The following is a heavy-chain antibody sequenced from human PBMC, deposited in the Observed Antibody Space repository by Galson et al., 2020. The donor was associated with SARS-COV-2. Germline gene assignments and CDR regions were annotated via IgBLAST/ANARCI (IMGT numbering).Heavy chain of an antibody. CDR3: AKDYGAYYYDSSAYAGGMDV. Sequence: GGSLRLSCAASGFTFSSYGMHWVRQAPGKGLEWVAVISSDGSYKYYADSVRGRFTISRDNSKSTLYLEINSLRAEDTAVYYCAKDYGAYYYDSSAYAGGMDVWGHGTTVTVSS. CDR1: GFTFSSYG. V-gene: IGHV3-30*18. J-gene: IGHJ6*02. D-gene: IGHD3-22*01. CDR2: ISSDGSYK.